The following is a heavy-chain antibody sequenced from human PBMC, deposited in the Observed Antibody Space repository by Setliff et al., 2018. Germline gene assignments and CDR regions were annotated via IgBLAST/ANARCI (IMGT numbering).Heavy chain of an antibody. V-gene: IGHV3-15*01. CDR1: GFTFSNAW. J-gene: IGHJ4*02. Sequence: LRLSCAASGFTFSNAWMSWVRQAPGKGLEWVGRIKSKTDGGTTDYAAPVKGRFTISRDDSKNTLYLQMNSLKTEDTAVYYCTTRRGSSGYYYDYWGQGTLVTVSS. CDR3: TTRRGSSGYYYDY. D-gene: IGHD3-22*01. CDR2: IKSKTDGGTT.